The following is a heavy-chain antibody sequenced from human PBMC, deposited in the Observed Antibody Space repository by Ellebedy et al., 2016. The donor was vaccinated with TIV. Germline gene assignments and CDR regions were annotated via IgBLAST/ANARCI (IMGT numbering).Heavy chain of an antibody. D-gene: IGHD3-3*01. V-gene: IGHV3-53*01. CDR2: IYPDDRT. J-gene: IGHJ4*02. Sequence: GESLKISCAASGFIVSATYMSWVRQAPGKGLEWVSIIYPDDRTFYAGFVRGRFSISRDKSKNTLYLQMNSLRADDTAVYYCARDSGFGVDTPYWGQGTPVTVSS. CDR1: GFIVSATY. CDR3: ARDSGFGVDTPY.